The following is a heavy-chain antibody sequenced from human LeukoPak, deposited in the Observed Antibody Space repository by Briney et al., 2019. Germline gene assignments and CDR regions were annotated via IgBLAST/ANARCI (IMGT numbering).Heavy chain of an antibody. Sequence: PGGSLSLSCAASGFTFSSYAMAWVRQAPGKGLEWVSGISGSGVSTFYADSVKGRFIISRDNSKNTVYLQMNSLRAEDTAVYYCAKDLKYSGSCRAFDYCGQGTLVTVSS. J-gene: IGHJ4*02. CDR2: ISGSGVST. V-gene: IGHV3-23*01. CDR3: AKDLKYSGSCRAFDY. D-gene: IGHD1-26*01. CDR1: GFTFSSYA.